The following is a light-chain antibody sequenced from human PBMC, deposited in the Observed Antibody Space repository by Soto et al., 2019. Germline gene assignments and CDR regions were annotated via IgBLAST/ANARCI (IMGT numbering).Light chain of an antibody. CDR2: GNS. V-gene: IGLV1-40*01. CDR3: QSYDTSLSALYV. Sequence: QSVLTQPPSVSGAPGQRVTISCTGSNSNIGAGYDVHWYQLLPGTAPKLLIYGNSNRPSGVPDRFSGSKSGTSASLAITGLQAEDEAYYYCQSYDTSLSALYVFGTGTKVTVL. CDR1: NSNIGAGYD. J-gene: IGLJ1*01.